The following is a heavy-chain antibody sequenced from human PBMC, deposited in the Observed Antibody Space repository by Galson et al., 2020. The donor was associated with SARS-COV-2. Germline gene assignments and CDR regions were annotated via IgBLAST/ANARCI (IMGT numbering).Heavy chain of an antibody. CDR1: GGSISSGGYY. V-gene: IGHV4-31*03. D-gene: IGHD3-10*01. CDR2: IYYSGST. J-gene: IGHJ4*02. Sequence: SETLSLTCTVSGGSISSGGYYWSWIRQLPGKGLEWIGYIYYSGSTYYNPSLKSRVTISVDTSKNQFSLKLSSVTAADTAVYYCARDNTMVRGVPFDYWGQGTLVTVSS. CDR3: ARDNTMVRGVPFDY.